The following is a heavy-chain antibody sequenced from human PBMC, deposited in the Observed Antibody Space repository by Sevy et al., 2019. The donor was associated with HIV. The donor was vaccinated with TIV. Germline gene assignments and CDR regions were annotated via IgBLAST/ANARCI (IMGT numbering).Heavy chain of an antibody. J-gene: IGHJ3*02. D-gene: IGHD2-2*01. Sequence: SETLSLTCTVSGGSISSYYWSWIRQPPGKGLEWIGYIYYSGSTNYNPSLKSRVTISVDTSKNQFSLKLGSVTAADTAVYYCARDGEVPAVNSMGSRINAFDIWGQGTMVTVSS. CDR1: GGSISSYY. V-gene: IGHV4-59*01. CDR2: IYYSGST. CDR3: ARDGEVPAVNSMGSRINAFDI.